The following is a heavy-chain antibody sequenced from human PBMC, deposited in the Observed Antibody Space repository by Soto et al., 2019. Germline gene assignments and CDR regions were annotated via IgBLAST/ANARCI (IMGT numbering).Heavy chain of an antibody. D-gene: IGHD4-17*01. V-gene: IGHV1-3*01. CDR1: GYTFTSYA. Sequence: QVQLVQSGAEVKKPGASVKVSCKASGYTFTSYAMHWVRQAPGQRLEWMGWINAGNGNTKYSQKFQGRVTITRDTSASTAYMELSNLRSEDTAVYYCARPGGYGGNSRYYGMDVWGQGTTVTVSS. CDR2: INAGNGNT. CDR3: ARPGGYGGNSRYYGMDV. J-gene: IGHJ6*02.